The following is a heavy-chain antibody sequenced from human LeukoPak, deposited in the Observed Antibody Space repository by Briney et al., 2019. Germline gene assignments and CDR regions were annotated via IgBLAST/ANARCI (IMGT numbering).Heavy chain of an antibody. CDR2: ISYDGSNK. CDR1: GFTFSSYA. J-gene: IGHJ4*02. D-gene: IGHD4-17*01. V-gene: IGHV3-30-3*01. Sequence: GRSLRLSCAASGFTFSSYAMHWVRQAPAKGLEWVAVISYDGSNKYYADSVKGRFTISRDNSKNTLYLQMNSLRAEDTAVYYCATPATDDYGVTGDYWGQGTLVTVSS. CDR3: ATPATDDYGVTGDY.